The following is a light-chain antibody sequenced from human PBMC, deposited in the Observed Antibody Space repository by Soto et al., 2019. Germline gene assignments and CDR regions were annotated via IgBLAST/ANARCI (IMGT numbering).Light chain of an antibody. CDR3: LSYADTAYV. CDR2: EVT. V-gene: IGLV2-8*01. Sequence: QSALTQPPSASGSPGQSVTISCTGTSSDVGAYNYVSWYQQHPGKAPKLMIYEVTKRPSGVPARFSGSKSGNTASLTVSGLQAEDEADYYCLSYADTAYVFGTGTKLTVL. CDR1: SSDVGAYNY. J-gene: IGLJ1*01.